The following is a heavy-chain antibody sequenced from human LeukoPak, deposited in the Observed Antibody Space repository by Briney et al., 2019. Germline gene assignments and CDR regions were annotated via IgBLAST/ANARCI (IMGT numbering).Heavy chain of an antibody. CDR2: INHSGST. D-gene: IGHD2-2*01. J-gene: IGHJ5*02. Sequence: SETLSLTCAVSGGSFSGYYWSWIRLPPGKGLEWIGEINHSGSTNYNPSLKSRVTISVDTSKNQFSLKLSSVTAADTAVYYCARRWHFEGVPAAILGWFDPWGQGTLVTVSS. CDR3: ARRWHFEGVPAAILGWFDP. V-gene: IGHV4-34*01. CDR1: GGSFSGYY.